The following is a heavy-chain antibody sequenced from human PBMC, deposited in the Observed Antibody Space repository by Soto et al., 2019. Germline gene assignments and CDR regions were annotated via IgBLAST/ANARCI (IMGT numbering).Heavy chain of an antibody. Sequence: DVQLLESGGGLVQPGGSLRLSCEASEFMFSSYAMSWGRQAPGKGLEWVSTISPTGDNTYYADSVKGRFTLSRANAKATRSLPMTSLTTEDTAMYYCAKAKSLRSVRGSGFDYWGQGALVTVSS. CDR1: EFMFSSYA. D-gene: IGHD3-10*01. CDR3: AKAKSLRSVRGSGFDY. V-gene: IGHV3-23*01. CDR2: ISPTGDNT. J-gene: IGHJ4*02.